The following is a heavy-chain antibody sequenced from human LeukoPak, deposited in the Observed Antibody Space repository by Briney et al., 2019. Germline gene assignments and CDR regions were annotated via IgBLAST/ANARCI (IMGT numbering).Heavy chain of an antibody. CDR3: ARGGLYCGSTSCYGVDY. J-gene: IGHJ4*02. CDR2: MNPNSGNT. CDR1: GYTFTSYD. V-gene: IGHV1-8*03. Sequence: ASVKVSCKASGYTFTSYDINWVRQATGQRLEWMGWMNPNSGNTGYAQKFKGRITITRNSSISTAYMELSSLTSEDTGVYYCARGGLYCGSTSCYGVDYWGQGTLVTVSS. D-gene: IGHD2-2*01.